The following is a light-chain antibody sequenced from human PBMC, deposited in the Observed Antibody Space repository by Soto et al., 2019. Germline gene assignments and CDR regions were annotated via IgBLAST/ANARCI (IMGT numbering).Light chain of an antibody. CDR1: SSDVGGYIY. J-gene: IGLJ1*01. V-gene: IGLV2-8*01. Sequence: QSLLTQPPSASGSPGQSVTISCTGTSSDVGGYIYVSWYQQHPGKVPKLMTYEVNKRPSGVPDRFSGSRSGNTASLTVSGLQTEDETDYYCSSYAGSNYVFGTGTKVTVL. CDR2: EVN. CDR3: SSYAGSNYV.